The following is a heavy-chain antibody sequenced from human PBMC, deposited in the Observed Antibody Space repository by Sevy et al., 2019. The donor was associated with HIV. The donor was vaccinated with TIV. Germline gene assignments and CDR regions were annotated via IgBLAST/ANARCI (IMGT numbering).Heavy chain of an antibody. Sequence: GGSLRLSCVASGFSFSDYDMHWVRLAPGKGLDWVAVISHDERYKNYAESVKVRFTISRDNFKNLLFLQMDSLRPEDTAVYFCATLVSCGGDCYYLDSWGQGALVTVSS. CDR1: GFSFSDYD. D-gene: IGHD2-21*02. CDR3: ATLVSCGGDCYYLDS. V-gene: IGHV3-30*01. J-gene: IGHJ4*02. CDR2: ISHDERYK.